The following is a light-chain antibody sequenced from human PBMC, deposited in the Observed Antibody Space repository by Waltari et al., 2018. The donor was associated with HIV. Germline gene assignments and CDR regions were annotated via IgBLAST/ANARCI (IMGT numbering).Light chain of an antibody. CDR1: SSNIGKNF. Sequence: QSVLTQPPSVSAAPGQKVTISCSGSSSNIGKNFVSWYKQLPGAAPKPLIYDNNKRPSGIPDRFSGSKSGTSATLGITGLQTGDEADYYCGTWDSSLSGVVFGGGTKLTDL. CDR3: GTWDSSLSGVV. V-gene: IGLV1-51*01. J-gene: IGLJ2*01. CDR2: DNN.